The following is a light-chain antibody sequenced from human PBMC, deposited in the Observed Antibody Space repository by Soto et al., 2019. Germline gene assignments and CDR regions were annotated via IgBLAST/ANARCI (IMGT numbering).Light chain of an antibody. CDR1: QYINTR. V-gene: IGKV3-11*01. Sequence: IVLTQSPATLSSFPGERVTLSCRASQYINTRLAWYQHRPGQAPRLLIYQTSIRAAGIPARFSASGTGTDFTLTSSDVQPEDFAVYYCHQRQSWPRTFGQGTKVDIK. CDR2: QTS. J-gene: IGKJ1*01. CDR3: HQRQSWPRT.